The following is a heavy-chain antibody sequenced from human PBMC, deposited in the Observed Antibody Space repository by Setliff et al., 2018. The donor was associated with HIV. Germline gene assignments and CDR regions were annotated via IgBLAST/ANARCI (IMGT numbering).Heavy chain of an antibody. D-gene: IGHD3-22*01. Sequence: SVKVSCKASGGTFTNYIYSWVRQAPGQGLEWMGGIIPISDMTHYAQHFQGRVTITADTATSTAYMELTSLGSDDTAVYYCARDYYDSSGLFAWGQGTLVTVSS. CDR1: GGTFTNYI. CDR3: ARDYYDSSGLFA. V-gene: IGHV1-69*10. CDR2: IIPISDMT. J-gene: IGHJ5*02.